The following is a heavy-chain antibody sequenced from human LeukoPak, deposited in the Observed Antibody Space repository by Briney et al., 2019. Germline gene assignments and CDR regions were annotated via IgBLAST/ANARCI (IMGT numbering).Heavy chain of an antibody. J-gene: IGHJ4*02. CDR3: TTEVV. CDR1: GFTFSNAW. Sequence: PGGSLRLSCAASGFTFSNAWMSWVRHAPGKGLERVGRIKSKPDGGKTDYAARVKGRFTISRDDSKNTLYLQMNSLKTEDTAVYYCTTEVVGGQGTLVTVSS. V-gene: IGHV3-15*01. CDR2: IKSKPDGGKT. D-gene: IGHD3-16*02.